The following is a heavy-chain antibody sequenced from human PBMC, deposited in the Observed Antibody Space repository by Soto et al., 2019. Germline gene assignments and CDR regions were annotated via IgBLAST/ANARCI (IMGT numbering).Heavy chain of an antibody. CDR3: ARIVGATSWFDP. J-gene: IGHJ5*02. CDR1: GFSLSTSGVC. D-gene: IGHD1-26*01. V-gene: IGHV2-70*01. Sequence: GPTLVNPTHTLTLTCTFSGFSLSTSGVCVSWIRQPPGKALEWLALIDWDDDKYYSTSLKTRLTISKDTSKNQVVLTMTNMDPVDTATYYCARIVGATSWFDPWGQGTLVTVSS. CDR2: IDWDDDK.